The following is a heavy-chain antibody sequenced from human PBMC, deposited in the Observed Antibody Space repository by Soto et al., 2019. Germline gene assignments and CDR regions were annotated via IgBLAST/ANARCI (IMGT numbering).Heavy chain of an antibody. CDR1: GGTFSSHA. CDR3: ARQFDYDSSGHYYAY. CDR2: IIPMFATP. V-gene: IGHV1-69*13. Sequence: ASVKVSCKASGGTFSSHAISWVRQAPGQGLEWMGGIIPMFATPNYAEKFQGRLSITADESTTTVYMQLSSLRSQDTAVYYCARQFDYDSSGHYYAYWGQGTLVTVPS. J-gene: IGHJ4*02. D-gene: IGHD3-22*01.